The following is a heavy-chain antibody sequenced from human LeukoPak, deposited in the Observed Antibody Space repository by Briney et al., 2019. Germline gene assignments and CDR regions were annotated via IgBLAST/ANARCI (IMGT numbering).Heavy chain of an antibody. CDR3: GKSGLCVDSSCYCGGFYHYYYMDV. V-gene: IGHV3-23*01. CDR2: IGGSGGIT. CDR1: GFSFMISP. J-gene: IGHJ6*03. Sequence: GGSLRLSCETSGFSFMISPMSWVRQAPGKGLEWVSSIGGSGGITYYADSVKGRFTISRDTSRNFLYMQMNSLRPEDTAACYCGKSGLCVDSSCYCGGFYHYYYMDVWGRGTTVTVSS. D-gene: IGHD3-22*01.